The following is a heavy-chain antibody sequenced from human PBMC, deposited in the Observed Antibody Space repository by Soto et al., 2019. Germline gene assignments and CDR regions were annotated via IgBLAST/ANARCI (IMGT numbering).Heavy chain of an antibody. CDR3: GPSGRGSYYYYYGMDV. J-gene: IGHJ6*02. D-gene: IGHD5-12*01. V-gene: IGHV3-23*01. CDR2: ISGSGGST. Sequence: EVQLLESGGGLVQPGGSLRLSCAASGFTFSSYAMSWVRQPPGKGLEWVSAISGSGGSTYYADSVKGRFTISRDNSKNTLYLQMNSLRAEDTAVYYCGPSGRGSYYYYYGMDVWGQGTTVTVSS. CDR1: GFTFSSYA.